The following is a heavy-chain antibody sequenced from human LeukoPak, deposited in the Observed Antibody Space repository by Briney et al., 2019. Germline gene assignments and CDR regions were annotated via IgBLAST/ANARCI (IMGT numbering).Heavy chain of an antibody. D-gene: IGHD5-24*01. J-gene: IGHJ4*02. CDR3: AKDQARWLQPDY. Sequence: PGRSLRLSCAASGFTFSSYGMHWVRQAPGKGLEWVAVISYDGSNKYYADSVKGRFTISRDNSKNTLYLQMNSLRAGDTAVYYCAKDQARWLQPDYWGQGTLVTVSS. V-gene: IGHV3-30*18. CDR2: ISYDGSNK. CDR1: GFTFSSYG.